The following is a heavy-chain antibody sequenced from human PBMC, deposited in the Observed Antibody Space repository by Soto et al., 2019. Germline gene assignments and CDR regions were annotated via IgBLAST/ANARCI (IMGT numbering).Heavy chain of an antibody. Sequence: ASLKVSCKASGYTFTIYAMHWVRQAPGQRLEWMGWINAGNGNTKYSQKFQGRVTITRDTSASTAYMELSSLRSEDTAVYYCARSTAAGKGYFQHWGQGTLVTVSS. V-gene: IGHV1-3*01. D-gene: IGHD6-13*01. CDR3: ARSTAAGKGYFQH. CDR1: GYTFTIYA. J-gene: IGHJ1*01. CDR2: INAGNGNT.